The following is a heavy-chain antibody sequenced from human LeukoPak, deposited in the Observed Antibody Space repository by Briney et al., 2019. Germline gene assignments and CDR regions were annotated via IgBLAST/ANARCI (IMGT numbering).Heavy chain of an antibody. V-gene: IGHV4-39*07. J-gene: IGHJ4*02. CDR1: GGSISSSSYY. CDR2: IYYSGST. Sequence: PSETLSLTCTVSGGSISSSSYYWGWIRQPPGKGLEWIGSIYYSGSTYYNPSLKSRVTISVDTSKNQFSLKLSSVTAADTAVYYCAGGYYYDSSGYFFAHHLAPHWGQGTLDTVSS. D-gene: IGHD3-22*01. CDR3: AGGYYYDSSGYFFAHHLAPH.